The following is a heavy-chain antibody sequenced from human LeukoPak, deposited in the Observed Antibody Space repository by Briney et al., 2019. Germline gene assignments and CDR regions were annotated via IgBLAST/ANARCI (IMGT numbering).Heavy chain of an antibody. CDR2: FDPEDGET. J-gene: IGHJ4*02. CDR3: VTTYYYDSSGYYY. Sequence: GASVKVSCKVSGYTLTEIPMHWVRQAPGKGLEWMGGFDPEDGETIYAQKFQGRVTMTEDTSTDTAYMELSSLRSEDTAVYYCVTTYYYDSSGYYYWGQGTLVTVSS. CDR1: GYTLTEIP. V-gene: IGHV1-24*01. D-gene: IGHD3-22*01.